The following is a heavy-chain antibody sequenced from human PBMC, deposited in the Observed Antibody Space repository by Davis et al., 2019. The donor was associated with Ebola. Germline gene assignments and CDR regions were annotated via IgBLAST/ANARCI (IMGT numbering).Heavy chain of an antibody. CDR2: IYESGRT. CDR3: ARAVATIGLGFDS. D-gene: IGHD5-12*01. J-gene: IGHJ4*02. Sequence: MPSETLSLTYDVSGDSISVSTYWSWVRQPPGKGLEWIGEIYESGRTNYNPSLRSRVTISVDKSLNQFSLKLSSVTAADTAVYFCARAVATIGLGFDSWGQGTLVTVSS. CDR1: GDSISVSTY. V-gene: IGHV4/OR15-8*01.